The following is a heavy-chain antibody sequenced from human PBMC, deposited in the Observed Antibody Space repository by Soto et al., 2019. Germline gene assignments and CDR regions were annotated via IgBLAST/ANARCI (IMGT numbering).Heavy chain of an antibody. Sequence: HPGGSMRLSCAASGFTFSSYGMHWVRQAPGKGLEWVAVISYDGSNKYYADSVKGRFTISRDNSKNTLYLQMNSLRAEDTAVYYCAKDLSAVAGTGSLDYWGQGTLVTVSS. J-gene: IGHJ4*02. CDR1: GFTFSSYG. V-gene: IGHV3-30*18. CDR2: ISYDGSNK. D-gene: IGHD6-19*01. CDR3: AKDLSAVAGTGSLDY.